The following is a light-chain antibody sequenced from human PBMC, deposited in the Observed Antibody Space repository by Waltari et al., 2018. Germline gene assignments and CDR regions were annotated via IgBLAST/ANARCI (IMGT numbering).Light chain of an antibody. Sequence: QSTLTQPASVSGSRGQTITISCTGTTRDLGGYDFVSWYQQFPGTAPKPIIYDVSSRPSGVSNRFSGSKSGNTASLTISGLQAEDEADYYCASYTSSSTWVFGGGTKLTVL. CDR1: TRDLGGYDF. CDR2: DVS. V-gene: IGLV2-14*03. J-gene: IGLJ3*02. CDR3: ASYTSSSTWV.